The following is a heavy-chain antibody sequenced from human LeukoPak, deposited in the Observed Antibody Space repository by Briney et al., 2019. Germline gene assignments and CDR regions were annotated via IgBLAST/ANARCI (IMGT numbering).Heavy chain of an antibody. CDR3: ARDLLSSSGSYRVSVYFDY. CDR1: GYTFTSYY. J-gene: IGHJ4*02. V-gene: IGHV1-46*03. Sequence: ASVKVSCKASGYTFTSYYMHWVRQAPGQGLEWMGIINPSGGSTSYAQKFQGRVTMTRDTSTSTVYMELSSLRSEDTAVYYCARDLLSSSGSYRVSVYFDYWGQGTPVTVSS. CDR2: INPSGGST. D-gene: IGHD1-26*01.